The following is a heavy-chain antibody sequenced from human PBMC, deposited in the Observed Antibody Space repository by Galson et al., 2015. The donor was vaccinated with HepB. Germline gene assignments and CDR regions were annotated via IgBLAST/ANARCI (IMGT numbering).Heavy chain of an antibody. J-gene: IGHJ4*02. D-gene: IGHD1-1*01. CDR1: GFSFGSSW. CDR2: IKGDGSEK. V-gene: IGHV3-7*03. CDR3: TIQLED. Sequence: SLRLSCAASGFSFGSSWMDWVRQAPGKGLEWVANIKGDGSEKYYGDSVKGRFTISRDNAQNLLYLQMNSLRAEDSALYYCTIQLEDWGQGTLLTVSS.